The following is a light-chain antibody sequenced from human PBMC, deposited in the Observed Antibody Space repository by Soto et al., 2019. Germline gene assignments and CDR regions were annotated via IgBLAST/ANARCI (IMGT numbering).Light chain of an antibody. V-gene: IGLV4-69*01. CDR1: SGHSSYA. CDR2: LNSDGSH. CDR3: QTWGTGIVV. J-gene: IGLJ2*01. Sequence: QPVLTQSPSASASLGASVKLTCTLSSGHSSYAIAWHQQQPEKGPRYLMKLNSDGSHSKGDGIPDRFSGTSSGAERYLSSSSLQSEDEADYDCQTWGTGIVVFGGGTKLTV.